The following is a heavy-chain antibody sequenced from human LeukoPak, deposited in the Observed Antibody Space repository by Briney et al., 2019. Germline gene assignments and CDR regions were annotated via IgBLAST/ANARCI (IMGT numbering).Heavy chain of an antibody. J-gene: IGHJ4*02. CDR3: AAHHNFDY. CDR1: GYTFTSYY. Sequence: ASVKVSCKASGYTFTSYYMHWVRQAPGQGLEWMGIINPSGGSTSYAQKFQGRVTMTRDTSISTAYMELSRLRSDDTAVYYCAAHHNFDYWGQGTLVTVSS. CDR2: INPSGGST. V-gene: IGHV1-46*01.